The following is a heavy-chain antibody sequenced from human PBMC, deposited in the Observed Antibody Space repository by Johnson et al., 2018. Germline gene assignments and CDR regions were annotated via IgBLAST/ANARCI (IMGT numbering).Heavy chain of an antibody. CDR2: IYSSGST. D-gene: IGHD3-16*01. CDR1: GGSISSYY. Sequence: QVQLQESGPGLVKPSETLSLTCTVSGGSISSYYWSWIRQPAGKGLEWIGRIYSSGSTNYNPSLVSRVTMSVDTSKNQFSLKLSSVTAADPAVYYCAGRGYSDYGAYDYDGMDVWGQGTTVIVS. J-gene: IGHJ6*02. CDR3: AGRGYSDYGAYDYDGMDV. V-gene: IGHV4-4*07.